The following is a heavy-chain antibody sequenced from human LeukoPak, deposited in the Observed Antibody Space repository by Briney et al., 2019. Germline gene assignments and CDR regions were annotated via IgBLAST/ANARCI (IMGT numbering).Heavy chain of an antibody. Sequence: ASVNVSCKVSGYTLTELSMHWVRQAPGKGLERMGGFDPEDGETIYAQKFQGRVTMTEDTSTDTAYMELSSLRSEDTAVYYCAGARLGGPSYYFDYWGQGTLVTVSS. CDR2: FDPEDGET. J-gene: IGHJ4*02. CDR3: AGARLGGPSYYFDY. D-gene: IGHD3-16*01. CDR1: GYTLTELS. V-gene: IGHV1-24*01.